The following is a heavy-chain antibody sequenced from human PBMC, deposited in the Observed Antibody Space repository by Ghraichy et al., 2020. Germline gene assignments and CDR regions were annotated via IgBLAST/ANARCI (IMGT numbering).Heavy chain of an antibody. D-gene: IGHD4-17*01. CDR1: GGSINNLY. V-gene: IGHV4-59*01. CDR3: VCSRSGDPFDN. Sequence: SETLSLTCTVSGGSINNLYWTWIRQPPGKGLEWIGSVHYSGSSASNPSPRSRVTISLDTSKSQGSLNLNSVTTADTAVYVCVCSRSGDPFDNWGQGALVTVSS. J-gene: IGHJ4*02. CDR2: VHYSGSS.